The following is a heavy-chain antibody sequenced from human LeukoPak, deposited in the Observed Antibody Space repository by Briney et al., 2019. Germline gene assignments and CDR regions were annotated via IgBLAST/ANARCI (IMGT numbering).Heavy chain of an antibody. CDR1: GFTFSSYG. V-gene: IGHV3-33*06. CDR2: IWYDGSNK. D-gene: IGHD3-22*01. Sequence: PGRSLRLSCAASGFTFSSYGMHWVRQAPGKGLEWVAVIWYDGSNKYYADSVKGRFTISRDNSKNTLYLQMNSLRAEDTAVYYCAKDQHYYDSSGYYFAGPSDYWGQGTLVTVSS. CDR3: AKDQHYYDSSGYYFAGPSDY. J-gene: IGHJ4*02.